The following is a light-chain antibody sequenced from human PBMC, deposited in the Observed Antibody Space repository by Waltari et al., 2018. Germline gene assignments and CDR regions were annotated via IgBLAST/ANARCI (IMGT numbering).Light chain of an antibody. CDR3: TSRDSSGYRHV. Sequence: SSELTQDPAVSVALGQTVRITCQGDSLRKYYATWYQQKPGQAPVLVIFGENKRPSGVADRFSGSSVGNTASLTITGAQAEDEADYHCTSRDSSGYRHVFGTGTKVTVL. V-gene: IGLV3-19*01. J-gene: IGLJ1*01. CDR1: SLRKYY. CDR2: GEN.